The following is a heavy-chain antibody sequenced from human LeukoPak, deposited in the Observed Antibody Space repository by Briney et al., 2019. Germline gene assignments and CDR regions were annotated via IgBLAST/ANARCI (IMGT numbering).Heavy chain of an antibody. D-gene: IGHD6-6*01. CDR1: GYTFPSYF. J-gene: IGHJ4*02. CDR2: INPTGGST. CDR3: ARTAGRTFDY. V-gene: IGHV1-46*01. Sequence: VASVKVSCKASGYTFPSYFMHWVRQAPGQGLEWMGIINPTGGSTTYAQKFQGRVTMTRDTSTSTVYMELSSLRSEDTAVYYCARTAGRTFDYWGQGTLVTVSS.